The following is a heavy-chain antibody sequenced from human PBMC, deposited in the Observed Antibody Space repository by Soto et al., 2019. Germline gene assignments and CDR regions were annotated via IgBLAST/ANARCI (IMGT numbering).Heavy chain of an antibody. CDR3: AKTEGGYSYGDRPPSMKDTGYYFDY. CDR2: ISGSGGST. V-gene: IGHV3-23*01. CDR1: GFTFSSYA. Sequence: GGSPRLSCAASGFTFSSYAMSWVRQAPGKGLEWVSAISGSGGSTYYADSVKGRFTISRDNSKNTLYLQMNSLRAEDTAVYYCAKTEGGYSYGDRPPSMKDTGYYFDYWGQGTLVTVSS. J-gene: IGHJ4*02. D-gene: IGHD5-18*01.